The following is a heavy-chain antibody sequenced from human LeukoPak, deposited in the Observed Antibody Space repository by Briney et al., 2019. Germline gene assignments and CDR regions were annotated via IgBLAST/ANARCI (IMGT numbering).Heavy chain of an antibody. J-gene: IGHJ6*03. Sequence: GASVKVSCKASGGTFSSHTISWVRQAPGQGPEWMGGIIPLFGTVQYAQKFQGRVTITADDSMTTAHMELSSLRSEDTAVYYRARDDPGRSSDDYYYYCYMDVWGKGTTVTVSS. D-gene: IGHD1-26*01. CDR3: ARDDPGRSSDDYYYYCYMDV. V-gene: IGHV1-69*13. CDR2: IIPLFGTV. CDR1: GGTFSSHT.